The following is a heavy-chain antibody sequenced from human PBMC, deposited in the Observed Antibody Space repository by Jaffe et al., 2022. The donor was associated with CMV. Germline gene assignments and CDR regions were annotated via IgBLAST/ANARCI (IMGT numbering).Heavy chain of an antibody. CDR3: ARHVLIFDYYDSSGYSNNGLGWFDP. CDR2: IYYSGST. V-gene: IGHV4-39*01. J-gene: IGHJ5*02. D-gene: IGHD3-22*01. CDR1: GGSISSSSYY. Sequence: QLQLQESGPGLVKPSETLSLTCTVSGGSISSSSYYWGWIRQPPGKGLEWIGSIYYSGSTYYNPSLKSRVTISVDTSKNQFSLKLSSVTAADTAVYYCARHVLIFDYYDSSGYSNNGLGWFDPWGQGTLVTVSS.